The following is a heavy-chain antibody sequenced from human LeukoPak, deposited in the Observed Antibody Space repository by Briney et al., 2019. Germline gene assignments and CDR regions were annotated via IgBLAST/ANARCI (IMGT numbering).Heavy chain of an antibody. CDR3: ARDGTDSGSPGYDAFDI. V-gene: IGHV3-48*04. J-gene: IGHJ3*02. Sequence: GGSLRLSCAASGFTFTMFSMNWLRQAPGKGLEWIAFIRGRSDTTYYADSVQGRFTISRDNAKNSLYLQMNSLRAEDTAVYYCARDGTDSGSPGYDAFDIWGQGTMVTVSS. CDR1: GFTFTMFS. CDR2: IRGRSDTT. D-gene: IGHD1-26*01.